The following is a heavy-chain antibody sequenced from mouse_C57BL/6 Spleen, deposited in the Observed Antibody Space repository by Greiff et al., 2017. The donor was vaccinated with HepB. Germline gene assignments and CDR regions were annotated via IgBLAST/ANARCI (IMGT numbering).Heavy chain of an antibody. CDR1: GFTFSNYW. V-gene: IGHV6-3*01. J-gene: IGHJ2*01. CDR2: IRLKSDNYAT. Sequence: EVQGVESGGGLVQPGGSMKLSCVASGFTFSNYWMNWVRQSPEKGLEWVAQIRLKSDNYATHYAESVKGRFTISRDDSKSRVYLQMNNLRAEDTGIYYCTYWDGDYWGQGTTLTVSS. CDR3: TYWDGDY. D-gene: IGHD4-1*01.